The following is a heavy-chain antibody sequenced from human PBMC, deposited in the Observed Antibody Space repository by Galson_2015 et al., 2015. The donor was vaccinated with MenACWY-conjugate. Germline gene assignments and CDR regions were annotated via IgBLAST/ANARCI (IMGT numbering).Heavy chain of an antibody. Sequence: SLRLSCAASGLTFSSYAMSWVRQAPGKGLEWVSDASGSGDRTYYADSVKGRFTIFRDNSKNTPSLQMNSLRAEDTAVYYCAKESGGRNIDYWGQGTLVTVSS. CDR1: GLTFSSYA. V-gene: IGHV3-23*01. CDR2: ASGSGDRT. D-gene: IGHD2/OR15-2a*01. CDR3: AKESGGRNIDY. J-gene: IGHJ4*02.